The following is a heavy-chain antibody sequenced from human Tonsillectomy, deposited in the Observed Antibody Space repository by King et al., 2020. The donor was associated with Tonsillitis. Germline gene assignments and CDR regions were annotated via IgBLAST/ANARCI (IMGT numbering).Heavy chain of an antibody. V-gene: IGHV3-23*04. D-gene: IGHD4-11*01. CDR1: GFTFTSYA. Sequence: VQLVESGGGLVQPGGSLRLSCASSGFTFTSYAMSWVRQPPGKGLEGGSAISGIGITTYYPDSVKGRFTVSRDNSDYTLYLQLNSLSAEDTAVYYCARELQYDYYLDVWGKGTTVTVSS. CDR2: ISGIGITT. J-gene: IGHJ6*03. CDR3: ARELQYDYYLDV.